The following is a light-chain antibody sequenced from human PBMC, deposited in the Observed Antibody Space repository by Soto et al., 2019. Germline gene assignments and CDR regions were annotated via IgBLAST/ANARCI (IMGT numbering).Light chain of an antibody. Sequence: SYELTQPPSVSVSPGQTASITCSGDKLGDKYACWYQQKPGQSPVLVIYQDSKRPSGIPERFSGSNSGNTATLTISGTQAMDEAEYYCSLYTTDSTYVFGTGTKLTV. V-gene: IGLV3-1*01. J-gene: IGLJ1*01. CDR1: KLGDKY. CDR2: QDS. CDR3: SLYTTDSTYV.